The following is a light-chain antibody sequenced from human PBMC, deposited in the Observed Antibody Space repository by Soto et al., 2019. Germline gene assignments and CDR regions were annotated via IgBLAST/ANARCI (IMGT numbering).Light chain of an antibody. CDR1: QDISND. CDR3: QQYDNLPCT. Sequence: DIQMTQSPSSLSASVGDRVTITCQASQDISNDLNWYQQKPGKAPRLLIYDAANLETGVPSRFSGSVSGTDFTFTISSLQPEEIETYYCQQYDNLPCTFGPGTKVDIK. V-gene: IGKV1-33*01. J-gene: IGKJ3*01. CDR2: DAA.